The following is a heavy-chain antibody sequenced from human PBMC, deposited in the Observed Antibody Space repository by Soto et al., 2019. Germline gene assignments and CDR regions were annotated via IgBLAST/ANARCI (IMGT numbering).Heavy chain of an antibody. V-gene: IGHV1-46*01. D-gene: IGHD6-6*01. CDR1: GYSFTDYH. CDR3: ARELESSSSAYYYGMDV. Sequence: ASVKVSCKASGYSFTDYHIHWVRQAPGQGLEWMAIINPSGGSTNFAQKFQGRVTMTRDTSTSTVYMELSSLSSEDTAVYYCARELESSSSAYYYGMDVWGQGTTVTVSS. CDR2: INPSGGST. J-gene: IGHJ6*02.